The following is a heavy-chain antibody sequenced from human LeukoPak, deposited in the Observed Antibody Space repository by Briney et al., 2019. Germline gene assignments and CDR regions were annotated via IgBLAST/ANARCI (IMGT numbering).Heavy chain of an antibody. CDR2: ISSSGGST. D-gene: IGHD3-22*01. CDR3: AKDRDYYDSSGLGS. Sequence: GGSLRLSCAASGFTFSIYAMSWVRQAPGKGLEWVSVISSSGGSTYYADSVKGRFTISRDNSKNTLSLQMSSLRAEDTALYYCAKDRDYYDSSGLGSWGQGTLVTVSS. CDR1: GFTFSIYA. V-gene: IGHV3-23*01. J-gene: IGHJ5*02.